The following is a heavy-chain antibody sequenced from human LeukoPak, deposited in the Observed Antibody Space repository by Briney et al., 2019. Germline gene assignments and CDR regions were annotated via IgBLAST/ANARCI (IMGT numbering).Heavy chain of an antibody. CDR1: GFTFSSYG. CDR2: IWYDGSNK. CDR3: AKMVDTAKVIDY. D-gene: IGHD5-18*01. J-gene: IGHJ4*02. Sequence: PGGSLRLSCAASGFTFSSYGMHWVRQAPGKGLEWVAVIWYDGSNKYYADSVKGRFTISRDNSKNTLYLQMNSLRAEDTAVYYCAKMVDTAKVIDYWGQGTLVTVSS. V-gene: IGHV3-33*06.